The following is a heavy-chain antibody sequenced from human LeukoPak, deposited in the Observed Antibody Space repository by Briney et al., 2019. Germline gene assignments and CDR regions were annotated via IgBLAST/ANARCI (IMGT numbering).Heavy chain of an antibody. Sequence: GGTLRLSCEASGFTFSRSGMSWVRQAPGKGLEWVSSIGGSGAATNYADSVTGRFTISRDNFRNTLFLQMNSLRAEDTAVYFCAKSGYPGYYYMDVWGTGTAVTISS. CDR2: IGGSGAAT. CDR1: GFTFSRSG. J-gene: IGHJ6*03. V-gene: IGHV3-23*01. CDR3: AKSGYPGYYYMDV. D-gene: IGHD5-12*01.